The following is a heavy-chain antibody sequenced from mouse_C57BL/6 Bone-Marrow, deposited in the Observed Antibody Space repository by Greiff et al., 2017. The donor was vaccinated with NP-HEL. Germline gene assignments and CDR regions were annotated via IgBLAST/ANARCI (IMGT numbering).Heavy chain of an antibody. D-gene: IGHD1-1*02. V-gene: IGHV5-6*02. CDR1: GFTFSSYG. Sequence: EVKLVESGGDLVKPGGSLKLSCAASGFTFSSYGMSWVRQTPDKRLEWVATISSGGSYTYYPDSVKGRFTISRDHAKNTLYLQMSSLKSEDTAMYYCARPLYGRVSYYAMDYWGQGTSVTVSS. CDR2: ISSGGSYT. CDR3: ARPLYGRVSYYAMDY. J-gene: IGHJ4*01.